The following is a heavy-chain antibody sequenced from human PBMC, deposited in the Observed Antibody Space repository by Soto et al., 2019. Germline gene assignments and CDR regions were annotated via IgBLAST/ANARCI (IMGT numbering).Heavy chain of an antibody. CDR1: GGTFSSYA. V-gene: IGHV1-69*13. Sequence: SLKVSCKASGGTFSSYAISWVRQAPGQGLEWMGGIIPIFGTANYAQKFQGRVTITADESTSTAYMELSSLRSGDTAVYYCAREGVTYYDIFSNWFDPWGQGTLVTVSS. J-gene: IGHJ5*02. CDR2: IIPIFGTA. D-gene: IGHD3-9*01. CDR3: AREGVTYYDIFSNWFDP.